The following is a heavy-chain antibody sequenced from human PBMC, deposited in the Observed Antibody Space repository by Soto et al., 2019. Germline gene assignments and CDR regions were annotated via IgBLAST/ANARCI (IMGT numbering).Heavy chain of an antibody. CDR1: GYTFTSYD. CDR3: VRGYYGSSDESYKKEFDY. D-gene: IGHD3-10*01. Sequence: QVQLVQSGAEVKKPGASVKVSCKASGYTFTSYDINWVRQATGQGLEWMGWMNPNSGNTGYAQNFQGRVAMTRDSSVSTAYMELSSLTSEDTAVYYCVRGYYGSSDESYKKEFDYWGQGTLVTVSS. J-gene: IGHJ4*02. V-gene: IGHV1-8*01. CDR2: MNPNSGNT.